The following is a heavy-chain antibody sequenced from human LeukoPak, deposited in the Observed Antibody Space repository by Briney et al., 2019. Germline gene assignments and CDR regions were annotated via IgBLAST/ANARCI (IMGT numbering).Heavy chain of an antibody. V-gene: IGHV1-2*02. D-gene: IGHD2-15*01. CDR1: GYTFTAYY. Sequence: GAAVKVSCKASGYTFTAYYLHWVRQAPGQGLEWMGWINPNSGGTNYAQKFQGRVTMIRDTSISTVYMELSRLRSDDTAMYYCARGDIYWDYWSQGTQVSVSS. CDR2: INPNSGGT. CDR3: ARGDIYWDY. J-gene: IGHJ4*02.